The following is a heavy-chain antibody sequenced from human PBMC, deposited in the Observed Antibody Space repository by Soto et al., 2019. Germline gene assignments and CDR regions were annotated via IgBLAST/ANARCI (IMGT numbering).Heavy chain of an antibody. CDR1: GFTFSNYG. CDR3: ARDIESVTAKHFFYYYAMDV. V-gene: IGHV1-18*01. D-gene: IGHD2-8*01. J-gene: IGHJ6*02. CDR2: VSANNGHT. Sequence: ASVKVSCKASGFTFSNYGLNWVRQAPGQGLEWMGWVSANNGHTNYAQNPQGRVSMTTDTSTSTAYMELRGLTFDDTAVYYCARDIESVTAKHFFYYYAMDVWGQGTTVTVSS.